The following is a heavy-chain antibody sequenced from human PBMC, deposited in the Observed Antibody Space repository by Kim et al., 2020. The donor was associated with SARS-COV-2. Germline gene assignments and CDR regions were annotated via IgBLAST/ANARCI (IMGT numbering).Heavy chain of an antibody. Sequence: ADSVKGRFTISRDNSKNTLYLQMNSLRAEDTAVYYCARGPNPTGYDAFDIWGQGTMVTVSS. D-gene: IGHD3-9*01. V-gene: IGHV3-33*01. CDR3: ARGPNPTGYDAFDI. J-gene: IGHJ3*02.